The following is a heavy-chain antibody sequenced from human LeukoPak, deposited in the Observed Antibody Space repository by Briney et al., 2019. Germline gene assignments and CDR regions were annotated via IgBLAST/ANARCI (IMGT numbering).Heavy chain of an antibody. D-gene: IGHD1-1*01. CDR1: GVSISSYY. CDR2: IYGSGST. CDR3: AREGTSGTHLNWFDP. V-gene: IGHV4-59*01. Sequence: PSETLSLTCTVSGVSISSYYWSWIRQPPRKGLEWIGHIYGSGSTNYNPSLKSRVTLSVDTSKNQFSLKLSSVTAADTAVYYCAREGTSGTHLNWFDPWGQGTLVTVSS. J-gene: IGHJ5*02.